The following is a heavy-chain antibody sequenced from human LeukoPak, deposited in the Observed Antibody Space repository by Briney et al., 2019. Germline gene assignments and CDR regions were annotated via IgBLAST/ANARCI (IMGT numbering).Heavy chain of an antibody. J-gene: IGHJ4*02. Sequence: GGSLRLSCAASGFTFSSYAMSWVRQAPGEGLEWVANIKQDGSEKYYVDSVKGRFTISRDNDKNSLFLQMTSLRAEDTAVYYCARVGGRYSPLGYWGQGTLVTVSS. CDR2: IKQDGSEK. CDR3: ARVGGRYSPLGY. CDR1: GFTFSSYA. D-gene: IGHD3-16*02. V-gene: IGHV3-7*01.